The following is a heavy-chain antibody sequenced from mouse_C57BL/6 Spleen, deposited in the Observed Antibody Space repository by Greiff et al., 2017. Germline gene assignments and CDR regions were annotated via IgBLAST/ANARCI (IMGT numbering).Heavy chain of an antibody. CDR3: TRPRRYSFDY. V-gene: IGHV6-6*01. Sequence: EVKLMESGGGLVQPGGSMKLSCAASGFTFSDAWMAWVRQSPEKGLEWVAEIRNKANNHATYYAESVKGRFTISRDDSKSSVYLQMNSLRAEDTDIYYCTRPRRYSFDYWGQGTTLTVSS. CDR2: IRNKANNHAT. J-gene: IGHJ2*01. CDR1: GFTFSDAW. D-gene: IGHD3-2*02.